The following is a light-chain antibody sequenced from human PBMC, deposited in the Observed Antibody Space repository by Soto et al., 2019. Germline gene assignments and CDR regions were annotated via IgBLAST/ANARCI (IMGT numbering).Light chain of an antibody. J-gene: IGKJ2*01. CDR1: QSVSSN. V-gene: IGKV3-15*01. CDR3: QHYNNWPPYT. CDR2: GAS. Sequence: EIVMTQSPATLSVSPGDRATLSCRASQSVSSNFAWYQQRPGQAPRLLFYGASTRATGIPARFSGTGSGTDFTLTISCLQSEDSAVYDCQHYNNWPPYTFGQGTKLEIK.